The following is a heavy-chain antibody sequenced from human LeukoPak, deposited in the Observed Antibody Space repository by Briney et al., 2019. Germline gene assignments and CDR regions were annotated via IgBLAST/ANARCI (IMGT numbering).Heavy chain of an antibody. Sequence: SETLSLTCTVSGGSISSYYWSWIRQPPGKGLEWIGYIYYSGGTNYNPSLKSRVTISVDTSKNQFSLKLSSVTAADTAVYYCASGQQLAYYYYMDVWGKGTTVAVSS. CDR3: ASGQQLAYYYYMDV. V-gene: IGHV4-59*01. CDR2: IYYSGGT. J-gene: IGHJ6*03. CDR1: GGSISSYY. D-gene: IGHD6-13*01.